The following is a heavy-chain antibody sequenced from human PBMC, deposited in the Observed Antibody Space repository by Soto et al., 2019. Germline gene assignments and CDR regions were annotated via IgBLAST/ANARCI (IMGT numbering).Heavy chain of an antibody. CDR1: GYTFTSYG. J-gene: IGHJ5*02. V-gene: IGHV1-18*01. D-gene: IGHD3-10*01. CDR3: ARGGGAYYYGSGSKGDNWFDP. CDR2: ISAYNGNT. Sequence: QVQLVQSGAEVKKPGASVKVSCKASGYTFTSYGISWVRQAPGQGLEWMGWISAYNGNTNYAQKLQGRVTMTTDTCTSTAYMELRSLRSDDTAVYYCARGGGAYYYGSGSKGDNWFDPWGQGTLVTVSS.